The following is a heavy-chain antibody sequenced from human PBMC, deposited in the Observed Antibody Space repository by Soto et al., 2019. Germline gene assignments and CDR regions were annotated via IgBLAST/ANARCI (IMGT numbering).Heavy chain of an antibody. V-gene: IGHV3-23*01. CDR3: AMSPTSTSPRVDS. J-gene: IGHJ5*01. D-gene: IGHD2-2*01. Sequence: GGSLRLSCAASGFTFKNHAMTWVCQAPGKGLEWVSGISGRGDSTFYVNSVKGRFTISRDNSKNTLFLQVNSLRVEDTAVYYCAMSPTSTSPRVDSWGQGTLVTVSS. CDR1: GFTFKNHA. CDR2: ISGRGDST.